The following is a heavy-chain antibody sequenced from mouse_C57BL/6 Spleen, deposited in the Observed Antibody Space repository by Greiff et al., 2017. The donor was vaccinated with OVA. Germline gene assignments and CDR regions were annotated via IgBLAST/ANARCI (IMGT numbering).Heavy chain of an antibody. D-gene: IGHD2-2*01. J-gene: IGHJ3*01. V-gene: IGHV1-58*01. Sequence: LVRPGSSVKMSCTTSGYTFTSYGINWVKQRPGQGLEWIGYIYIGNGYTDYNEKFTGKATLTSDTSSNTAYMPHSSLTSEDSAIYFGARTAPKGYGGAWFAYWGQGTLVTVSA. CDR3: ARTAPKGYGGAWFAY. CDR2: IYIGNGYT. CDR1: GYTFTSYG.